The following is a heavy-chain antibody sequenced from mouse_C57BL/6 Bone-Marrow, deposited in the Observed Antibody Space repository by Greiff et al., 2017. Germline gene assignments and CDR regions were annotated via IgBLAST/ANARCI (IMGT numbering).Heavy chain of an antibody. Sequence: QVQLQQPGAELVMPGASVKLSCKASGYTFTSYWMHWVKQRPGQGLEWIGEIDPSDSYTNYNQKFKGKSTLTVDKSSSTAYMQLSSLTSADSAVYYCARDGSSLYWYFDVWGTGTTVTVSS. CDR1: GYTFTSYW. J-gene: IGHJ1*03. CDR2: IDPSDSYT. CDR3: ARDGSSLYWYFDV. V-gene: IGHV1-69*01. D-gene: IGHD1-1*01.